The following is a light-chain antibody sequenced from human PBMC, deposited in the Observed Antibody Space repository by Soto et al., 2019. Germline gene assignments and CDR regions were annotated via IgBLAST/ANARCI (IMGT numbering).Light chain of an antibody. J-gene: IGLJ2*01. Sequence: LTQPASVSGSPGQSITISCTGTSSDVGTYKYVSWYQQLPGKAPKLMIYEVGNRPSGVSNRFSGSKSGNTASLTISELQAEDEADYYCSSYTSRSTPVFGGGTKVTVL. CDR1: SSDVGTYKY. V-gene: IGLV2-14*01. CDR3: SSYTSRSTPV. CDR2: EVG.